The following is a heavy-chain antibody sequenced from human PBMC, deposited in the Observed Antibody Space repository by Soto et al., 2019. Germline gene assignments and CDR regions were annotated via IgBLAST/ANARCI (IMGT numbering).Heavy chain of an antibody. V-gene: IGHV3-23*01. CDR3: ARDQLELRNWFDP. J-gene: IGHJ5*02. CDR1: GFTFSSYA. D-gene: IGHD1-7*01. CDR2: ISGSGGST. Sequence: GGSLRLSCAASGFTFSSYAMIWVRQAPGKGLEWVSAISGSGGSTYYADSVKGRFTISRDNSKNTLYLQMNSLRAEDTVVYYCARDQLELRNWFDPWGQGTLVTVSS.